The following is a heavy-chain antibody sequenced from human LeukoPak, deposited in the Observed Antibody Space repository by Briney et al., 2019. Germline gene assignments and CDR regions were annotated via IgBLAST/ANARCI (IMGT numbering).Heavy chain of an antibody. J-gene: IGHJ4*02. CDR2: ISGSGNMT. D-gene: IGHD3-22*01. Sequence: GSLRLSCAASGFTFSSYAMSWARQAPEKGLEWVSGISGSGNMTYYPDSVKGRFTISRDNSKNTLYLQMNSLRAEDTAVYYCAKDWVPNYYDSSGPLGLFDYWGQGTLVTVSS. V-gene: IGHV3-23*01. CDR3: AKDWVPNYYDSSGPLGLFDY. CDR1: GFTFSSYA.